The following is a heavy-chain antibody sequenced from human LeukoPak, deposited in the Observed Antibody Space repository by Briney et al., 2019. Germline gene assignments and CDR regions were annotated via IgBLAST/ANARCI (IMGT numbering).Heavy chain of an antibody. CDR3: ARENAALVGFDY. CDR2: ISYDGSNK. V-gene: IGHV3-30*03. CDR1: GITFSTYG. J-gene: IGHJ4*02. Sequence: PGGSLRLSCAASGITFSTYGMHWVRQAPGKGLEWVAVISYDGSNKYYADSVKGRFTISRDNSKNTLYLQMNSLRAEDTAVYYCARENAALVGFDYWGQGTLVTVSS. D-gene: IGHD2-15*01.